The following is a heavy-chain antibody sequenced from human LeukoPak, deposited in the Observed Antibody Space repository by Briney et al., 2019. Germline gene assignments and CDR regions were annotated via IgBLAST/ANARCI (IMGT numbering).Heavy chain of an antibody. CDR2: INPNSGGT. J-gene: IGHJ6*03. CDR1: GYTFTGYY. CDR3: ARDTWFGEFYYYYMDV. Sequence: ASVKVSCTASGYTFTGYYMHWVRQAPGQGLEWMVWINPNSGGTNYAQKFQGRVTMTRDTSISTAYMELSRLRSDDTAVYYCARDTWFGEFYYYYMDVWGKGTTVTISS. D-gene: IGHD3-10*01. V-gene: IGHV1-2*02.